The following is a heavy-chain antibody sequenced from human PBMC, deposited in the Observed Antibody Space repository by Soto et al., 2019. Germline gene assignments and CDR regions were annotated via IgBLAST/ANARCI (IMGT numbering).Heavy chain of an antibody. Sequence: QVQLMQSGAEVKKPGASVKVSCKASGDTFTDHYIHWMRQAPGQGLEWMGTVNPSGGHTTYAQHFVGRVTMTRDTSTSTLYMELTSLTSEDTAVYYCARGGHVVVVTAALDYWGQGTLVTVSS. V-gene: IGHV1-46*01. CDR1: GDTFTDHY. J-gene: IGHJ4*02. CDR3: ARGGHVVVVTAALDY. D-gene: IGHD2-21*02. CDR2: VNPSGGHT.